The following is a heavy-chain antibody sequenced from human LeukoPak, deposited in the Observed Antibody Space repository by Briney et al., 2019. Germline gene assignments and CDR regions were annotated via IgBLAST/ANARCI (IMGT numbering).Heavy chain of an antibody. V-gene: IGHV4-59*01. D-gene: IGHD1-26*01. CDR1: GGSISSYY. CDR3: ARDESGSYSLDY. CDR2: IYYSGST. J-gene: IGHJ4*02. Sequence: SETLSLTCTVSGGSISSYYWSWIRQPPGKGLEWIGYIYYSGSTNYNPSLKSRVTISVDTSKNQFSLRLSSVTAADTAVYYCARDESGSYSLDYWDQGTLVTVSS.